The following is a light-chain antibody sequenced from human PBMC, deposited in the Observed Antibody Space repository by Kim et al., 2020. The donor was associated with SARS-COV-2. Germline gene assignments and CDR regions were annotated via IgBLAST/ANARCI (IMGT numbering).Light chain of an antibody. CDR1: NSNIGSNY. CDR2: DSD. J-gene: IGLJ2*01. V-gene: IGLV1-51*01. CDR3: ATWDSSLSAVI. Sequence: QSALTQPPSLSAAPGQKVTISCSGSNSNIGSNYVCWYQQLPGATPHLLIYDSDRRPSGIPDRFSGSKFGSSATLGITGLQTGDEADYYCATWDSSLSAVIFGGGTQLTVL.